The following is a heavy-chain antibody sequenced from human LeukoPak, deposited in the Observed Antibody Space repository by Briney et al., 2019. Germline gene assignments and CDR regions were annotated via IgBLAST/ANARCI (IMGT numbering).Heavy chain of an antibody. CDR1: GGSISPYY. D-gene: IGHD3-10*01. CDR2: ISYSGDT. J-gene: IGHJ4*02. CDR3: VRITQGTVDY. Sequence: SETLSLTCSVSGGSISPYYWGWIRQPPGKGLEWIGYISYSGDTNYTPSLKSRVTISVDTSKNQSSLKLSSVTAADTAVYYCVRITQGTVDYWGQGTLVTVSS. V-gene: IGHV4-59*01.